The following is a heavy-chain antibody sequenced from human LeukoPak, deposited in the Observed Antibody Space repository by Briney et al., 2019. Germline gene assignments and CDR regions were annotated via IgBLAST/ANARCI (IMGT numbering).Heavy chain of an antibody. Sequence: GGSLRLSCAASGFTFSSYAMHWVRQAPGKGLEWVAVISYDGSNKYYADSVKGRFTISRDNSKNTLYLQMNSLRAEDTAVYYCAKDQRYTAMAALFDYWGQGTLVTVSS. J-gene: IGHJ4*02. D-gene: IGHD5-18*01. CDR3: AKDQRYTAMAALFDY. CDR1: GFTFSSYA. CDR2: ISYDGSNK. V-gene: IGHV3-30-3*01.